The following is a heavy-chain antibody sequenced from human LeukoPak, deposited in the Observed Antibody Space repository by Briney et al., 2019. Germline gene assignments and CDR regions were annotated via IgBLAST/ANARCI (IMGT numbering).Heavy chain of an antibody. D-gene: IGHD2-15*01. CDR1: GGTFSSCA. V-gene: IGHV1-69*06. CDR2: IIPIFGTA. J-gene: IGHJ4*02. CDR3: AREHCSGGSCSHGD. Sequence: ASVKVSCKASGGTFSSCAISWVRQAPGQGLEWMGGIIPIFGTANYEQKFQGKVTITADKSTSTAYMELSSLRSEDTAVYYCAREHCSGGSCSHGDWGQGTLVTVSS.